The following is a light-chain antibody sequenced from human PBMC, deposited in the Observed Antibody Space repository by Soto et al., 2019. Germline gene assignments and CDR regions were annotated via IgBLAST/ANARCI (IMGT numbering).Light chain of an antibody. CDR1: QSVSKY. CDR2: DAS. Sequence: VLTQSPVTLSLSPGDTATLSCRASQSVSKYLAWYQQKPGQPLRLLVFDASHRATGIPARFSGSGSGTDFSLTISSLEPEDFAVYFCQQRSPWPPLTFGEATKVEF. CDR3: QQRSPWPPLT. J-gene: IGKJ4*02. V-gene: IGKV3-11*01.